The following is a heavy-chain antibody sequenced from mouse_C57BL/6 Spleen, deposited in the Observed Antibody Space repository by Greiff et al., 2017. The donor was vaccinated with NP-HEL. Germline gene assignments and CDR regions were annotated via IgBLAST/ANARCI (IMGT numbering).Heavy chain of an antibody. CDR3: ARDDYAWFAY. CDR1: GYAFSSSW. D-gene: IGHD2-4*01. J-gene: IGHJ3*01. CDR2: IYPGDGAT. V-gene: IGHV1-82*01. Sequence: VQLQQSGPELVKPGASVTISCKASGYAFSSSWLNWVKQRPGQGLEWIGRIYPGDGATIYNGKFTGPTTLTADKSSSTAYLQLSSLTSEDSAVYFCARDDYAWFAYWGKGTLVTVSA.